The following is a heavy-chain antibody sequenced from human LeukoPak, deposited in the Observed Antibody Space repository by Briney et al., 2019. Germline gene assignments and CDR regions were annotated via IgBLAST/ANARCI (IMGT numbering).Heavy chain of an antibody. Sequence: SEILSLTCTVSSGSISSHYWSWIRQPPGKGLEWIGYIYYSVSPNYNPSLKSRVTMSVDTSKNQFSLKLSSVTAADTAVYYCARYYGGLDYWGQGTLVTVSS. D-gene: IGHD4-23*01. J-gene: IGHJ4*02. CDR3: ARYYGGLDY. CDR2: IYYSVSP. V-gene: IGHV4-59*11. CDR1: SGSISSHY.